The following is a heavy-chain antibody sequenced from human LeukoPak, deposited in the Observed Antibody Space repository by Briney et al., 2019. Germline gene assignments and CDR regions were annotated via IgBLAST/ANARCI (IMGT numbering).Heavy chain of an antibody. CDR3: AREKDYYGSGSYYKGYGMDV. CDR1: GGSISSYY. CDR2: IYYRGST. J-gene: IGHJ6*02. D-gene: IGHD3-10*01. V-gene: IGHV4-59*01. Sequence: PSETLSLTCTVSGGSISSYYWSWIQQPPGKGLEWIGYIYYRGSTNYNPSLKSRVTISVDTSKNQFSLKLSSVTAADTAVYYCAREKDYYGSGSYYKGYGMDVWGQGATVTVSS.